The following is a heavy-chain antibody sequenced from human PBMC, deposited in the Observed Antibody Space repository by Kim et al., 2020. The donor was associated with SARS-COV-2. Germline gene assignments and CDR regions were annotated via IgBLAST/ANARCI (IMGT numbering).Heavy chain of an antibody. Sequence: GGSLRLSCAASGFTLSSYAMSWVRQAPGKGLEWVSAISGSGGSTYYADPVKGRFTISRDNSKNTLYLQMNSLRAEDTAVYYCAKVPGGNNYFDYWGQGTLVTVSS. V-gene: IGHV3-23*01. CDR3: AKVPGGNNYFDY. CDR2: ISGSGGST. CDR1: GFTLSSYA. J-gene: IGHJ4*02.